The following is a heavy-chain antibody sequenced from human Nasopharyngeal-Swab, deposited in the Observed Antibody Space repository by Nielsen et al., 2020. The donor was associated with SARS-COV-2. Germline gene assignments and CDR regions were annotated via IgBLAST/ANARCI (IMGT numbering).Heavy chain of an antibody. CDR1: GFTFNDYA. J-gene: IGHJ4*02. CDR3: VKDMGTVTAGLGY. Sequence: GGSLRLSCAASGFTFNDYAMHWVRQAPGKGPEWVSGILRESGTIDYADSVRGRFTISRDNAKDSLYLEMNSLRPEDTALYYCVKDMGTVTAGLGYWGQGTLVTVSA. CDR2: ILRESGTI. V-gene: IGHV3-9*01. D-gene: IGHD2-21*02.